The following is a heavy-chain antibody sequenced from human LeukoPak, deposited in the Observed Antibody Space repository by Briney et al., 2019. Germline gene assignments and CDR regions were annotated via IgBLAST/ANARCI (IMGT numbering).Heavy chain of an antibody. CDR3: ARGSGTFPY. J-gene: IGHJ4*02. CDR1: GDSISGYY. V-gene: IGHV4-59*01. Sequence: SETLSLTCTVSGDSISGYYWSWIRQSPGKGLEWIGYINNSGSTNYKSSLKRRVTISIDTSKNQISLKMRSVTAADTAVYYCARGSGTFPYWGQGTLVTVSS. CDR2: INNSGST. D-gene: IGHD1-7*01.